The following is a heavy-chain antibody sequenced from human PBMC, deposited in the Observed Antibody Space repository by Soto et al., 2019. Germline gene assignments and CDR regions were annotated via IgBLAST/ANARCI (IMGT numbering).Heavy chain of an antibody. D-gene: IGHD2-2*01. CDR1: GYTLTELS. CDR2: FDPEDGET. CDR3: ATLVFGPPAAQGHHYFDY. V-gene: IGHV1-24*01. Sequence: ASVKVSCTVSGYTLTELSMHWVRQAPGKGLEWMGGFDPEDGETIYAQKFQGRVTMTEDTSTDTAYMELSSLRSEDTAVYYCATLVFGPPAAQGHHYFDYWGQGTLVTVSS. J-gene: IGHJ4*02.